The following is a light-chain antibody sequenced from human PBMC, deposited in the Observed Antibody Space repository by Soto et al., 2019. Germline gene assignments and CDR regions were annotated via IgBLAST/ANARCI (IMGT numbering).Light chain of an antibody. CDR1: QSVSLS. CDR2: GAS. Sequence: EIVLTQSPATLSVSLGHSATLSCRASQSVSLSLAWYQMRPGQPPRLLIYGASTRATDIPARFSGSGSGTEFTLTISSLQSEDFAVYYCQQYNNWPPITFGQGTRLEIK. CDR3: QQYNNWPPIT. V-gene: IGKV3-15*01. J-gene: IGKJ5*01.